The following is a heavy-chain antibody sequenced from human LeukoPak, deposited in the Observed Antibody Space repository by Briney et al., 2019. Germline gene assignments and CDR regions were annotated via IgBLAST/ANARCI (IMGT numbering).Heavy chain of an antibody. J-gene: IGHJ4*02. Sequence: GGSLRLSCAASGFTFSSYGMHWVRQVPGKGLEWVAVISYDGSNKYYADSVKGRFTISRDNSKNTLYLQMNSLRAEDTAVYYCAKPSTVYGDFDYWGQGTLVTVSS. D-gene: IGHD4-17*01. CDR2: ISYDGSNK. CDR1: GFTFSSYG. V-gene: IGHV3-30*18. CDR3: AKPSTVYGDFDY.